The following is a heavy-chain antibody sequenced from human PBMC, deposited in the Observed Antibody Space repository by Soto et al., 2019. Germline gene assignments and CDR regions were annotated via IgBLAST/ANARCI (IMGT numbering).Heavy chain of an antibody. V-gene: IGHV3-30*18. CDR1: GFTFSSYG. CDR2: ISYDGSNK. D-gene: IGHD3-10*01. CDR3: AKGLSPRLCFGNGDYYCGMDV. J-gene: IGHJ6*02. Sequence: GWSLRLSCAASGFTFSSYGMHWVRQAPGKGLEWVAVISYDGSNKYYADSVKGRFTISRDNSKNTLYLQMNSLRAEDTAVYYSAKGLSPRLCFGNGDYYCGMDVWGQGSTVIVSS.